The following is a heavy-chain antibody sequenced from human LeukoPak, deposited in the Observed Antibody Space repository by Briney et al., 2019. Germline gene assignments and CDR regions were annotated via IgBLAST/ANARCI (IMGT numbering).Heavy chain of an antibody. J-gene: IGHJ4*02. CDR1: GYTFTGYF. V-gene: IGHV1-2*02. Sequence: ASVKVSCKASGYTFTGYFVHCVRQTPGQGLEWMGWINPNGGGTNFAQKFQGRVTMTRDTSITTAYMELSGLTSDDTAIYYCARRSSGFFHSFDFWGQGTLVTVSS. D-gene: IGHD6-19*01. CDR3: ARRSSGFFHSFDF. CDR2: INPNGGGT.